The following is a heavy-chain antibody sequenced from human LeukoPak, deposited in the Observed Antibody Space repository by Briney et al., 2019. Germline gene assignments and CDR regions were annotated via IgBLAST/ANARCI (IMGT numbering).Heavy chain of an antibody. CDR1: GFTFDDYT. J-gene: IGHJ4*02. V-gene: IGHV3-43*01. Sequence: GVSLRLSCAASGFTFDDYTMHWVRQAPGKGLEWVSLITWDGGSTYYADSVKGRFTISRDNSKNTLYLQMNSLTAEDTAVDYCARRGGAYSRPYDYWGQGTLVTVSS. D-gene: IGHD4/OR15-4a*01. CDR3: ARRGGAYSRPYDY. CDR2: ITWDGGST.